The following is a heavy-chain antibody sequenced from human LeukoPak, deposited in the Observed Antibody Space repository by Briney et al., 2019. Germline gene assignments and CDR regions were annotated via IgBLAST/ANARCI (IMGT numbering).Heavy chain of an antibody. Sequence: GGSLRLSCAASGFTFNSYWMSWVRQAPGKGLEWVANIKQDGSEKYYVDSVKGRFTISRDNAKNPLYLQMNSLRAEDTAVYYCARGYDSSGYAYWGQGTLVTVSS. CDR2: IKQDGSEK. V-gene: IGHV3-7*01. CDR1: GFTFNSYW. D-gene: IGHD3-22*01. J-gene: IGHJ4*02. CDR3: ARGYDSSGYAY.